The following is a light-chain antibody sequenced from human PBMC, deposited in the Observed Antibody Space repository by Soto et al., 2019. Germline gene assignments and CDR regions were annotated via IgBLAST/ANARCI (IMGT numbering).Light chain of an antibody. V-gene: IGLV2-14*01. J-gene: IGLJ2*01. CDR3: SSYTTRSTVV. CDR1: SRDVGNYNY. Sequence: QSVLTQPASVSGSPGQSITISCTGTSRDVGNYNYVSWYQQHPGKAPKLMIYEVSNRPSGVSNRFSGSKSGNTASLTISGLQAEDEADYHCSSYTTRSTVVFGGGTKLTVL. CDR2: EVS.